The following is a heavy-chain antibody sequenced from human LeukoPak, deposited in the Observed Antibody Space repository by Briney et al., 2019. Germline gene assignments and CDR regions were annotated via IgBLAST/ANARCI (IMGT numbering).Heavy chain of an antibody. J-gene: IGHJ4*02. CDR2: FDPEDGET. D-gene: IGHD3-22*01. CDR1: GYTLTELS. Sequence: ASVKVSCKVSGYTLTELSMHWVRQAPGKGLEWMGGFDPEDGETIYAQKFQGRVTMTEDTSTDTAYMELGSLRSEDTAVYYCATEGGYYDSSGYRFFDYWGQGTLVTVSS. CDR3: ATEGGYYDSSGYRFFDY. V-gene: IGHV1-24*01.